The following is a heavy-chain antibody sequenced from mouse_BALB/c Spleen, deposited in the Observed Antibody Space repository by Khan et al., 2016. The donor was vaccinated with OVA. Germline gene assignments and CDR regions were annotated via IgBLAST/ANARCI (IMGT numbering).Heavy chain of an antibody. Sequence: VELVESGPGLVQPSQCLSITCTVSGFSLTSYGVHWVRQSPGKGLEWLGVIWSGGTTDYNAAFISRLSISKDNSKSQVFFKMNSLQANDTAIYYCARNGDYVHWYFDVWGAGTTVTVSS. J-gene: IGHJ1*01. D-gene: IGHD2-13*01. CDR1: GFSLTSYG. V-gene: IGHV2-2*02. CDR3: ARNGDYVHWYFDV. CDR2: IWSGGTT.